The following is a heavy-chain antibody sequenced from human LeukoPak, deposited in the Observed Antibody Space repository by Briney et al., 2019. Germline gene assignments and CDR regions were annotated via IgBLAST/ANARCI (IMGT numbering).Heavy chain of an antibody. V-gene: IGHV4-61*01. CDR3: ARSLLSSGLDY. Sequence: SETLSLTCTVSGGSISSGSYYWSWIRQPPGKGLEWIGYIYYSGSTNYNPSLKSRVTISVDTSKNQFSLKLSSVTAADTAVYYCARSLLSSGLDYWGQGTLVTVSS. D-gene: IGHD6-25*01. CDR1: GGSISSGSYY. J-gene: IGHJ4*02. CDR2: IYYSGST.